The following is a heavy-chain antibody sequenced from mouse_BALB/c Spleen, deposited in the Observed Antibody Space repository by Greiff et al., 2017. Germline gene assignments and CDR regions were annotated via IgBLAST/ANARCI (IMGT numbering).Heavy chain of an antibody. CDR3: ARGLRYDAYFDY. CDR1: GFTFSSYA. J-gene: IGHJ2*01. D-gene: IGHD2-14*01. CDR2: ISSGGST. Sequence: EVKVEESGGGLVKPGGSLKLSCAASGFTFSSYAMSWVRQTPEKRLEWVASISSGGSTYYPDSVKGRFTISRDNARNILYLQMSSLRSEDTAMYYCARGLRYDAYFDYWGQGTTLTVSS. V-gene: IGHV5-6-5*01.